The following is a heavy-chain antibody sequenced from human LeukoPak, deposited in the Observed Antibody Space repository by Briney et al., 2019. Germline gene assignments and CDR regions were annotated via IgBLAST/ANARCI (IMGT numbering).Heavy chain of an antibody. CDR1: GFTLSTYW. J-gene: IGHJ4*02. Sequence: GGSLRLSCAASGFTLSTYWMSWVRQAPGKGLEWVANIKQDGSEKYYVDSVKGRFTISRDNAKNSLYLQMNSLRAEDTAIYYCGRDGTRHINIAVPGGDYWGQGTLVTVSS. V-gene: IGHV3-7*01. D-gene: IGHD6-19*01. CDR3: GRDGTRHINIAVPGGDY. CDR2: IKQDGSEK.